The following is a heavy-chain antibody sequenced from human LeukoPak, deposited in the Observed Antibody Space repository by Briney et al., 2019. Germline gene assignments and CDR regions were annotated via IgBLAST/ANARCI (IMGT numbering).Heavy chain of an antibody. J-gene: IGHJ6*02. CDR1: GGSISSYY. V-gene: IGHV4-59*01. Sequence: PSETLSLTCTVSGGSISSYYWNWIRRPPGKGLEWIGYVYYTGSTNYNPSLKSRVTISVDTSKSQFSLKLSSVTAADTAVYYCARARGPSYYYYGMDVWGQGTTVTVSS. CDR3: ARARGPSYYYYGMDV. CDR2: VYYTGST. D-gene: IGHD3-10*01.